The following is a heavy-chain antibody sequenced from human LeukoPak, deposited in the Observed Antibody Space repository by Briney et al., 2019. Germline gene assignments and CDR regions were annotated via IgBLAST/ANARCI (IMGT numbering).Heavy chain of an antibody. CDR1: GFTFSSYA. CDR3: ARGSGYSVDY. Sequence: GGSLRLSCAASGFTFSSYAMHWVRQAPGKGLEWVAVISYDGSNKYYADSVKGRFTISRDNSKNTLYLQMNSLRAEDTAVYYCARGSGYSVDYWGQGTLVTVSS. D-gene: IGHD3-3*01. J-gene: IGHJ4*02. CDR2: ISYDGSNK. V-gene: IGHV3-30*04.